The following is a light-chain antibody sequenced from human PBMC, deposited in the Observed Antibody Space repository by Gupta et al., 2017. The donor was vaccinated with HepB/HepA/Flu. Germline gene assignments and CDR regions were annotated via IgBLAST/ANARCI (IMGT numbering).Light chain of an antibody. Sequence: FMLTQPHSVSESPGKTVTISCTRSSGSIASNYVQWYRQRPGSTPTTVIYDDNQRPSRVSDRFSGSIDSSSNSASLTISGLKTEDEADYYCQSYDSSNRWVFGGGTKLTVL. V-gene: IGLV6-57*01. CDR1: SGSIASNY. CDR3: QSYDSSNRWV. J-gene: IGLJ3*02. CDR2: DDN.